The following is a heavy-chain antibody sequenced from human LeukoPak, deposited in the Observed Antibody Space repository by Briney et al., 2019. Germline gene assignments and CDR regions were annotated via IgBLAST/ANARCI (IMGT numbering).Heavy chain of an antibody. CDR1: GYSFTTYW. CDR3: ARGETRGSLGAFDI. D-gene: IGHD2-15*01. V-gene: IGHV5-51*01. J-gene: IGHJ3*02. CDR2: IYPGDSDT. Sequence: GESLKISCKGSGYSFTTYWIGWVRQMPGKGLEWMGIIYPGDSDTKYSTSFQGQVTISADKSISTAYLQWSSLKASDSAMYYCARGETRGSLGAFDIWGQGTMVTVFS.